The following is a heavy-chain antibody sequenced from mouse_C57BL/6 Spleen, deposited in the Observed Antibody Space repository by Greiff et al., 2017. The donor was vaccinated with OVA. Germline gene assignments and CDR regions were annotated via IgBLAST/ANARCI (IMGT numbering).Heavy chain of an antibody. J-gene: IGHJ3*01. CDR1: GFSLTSYG. D-gene: IGHD2-4*01. CDR2: IWSGGST. CDR3: ARNEGDDYDGAWFAY. Sequence: QVQLKESGPGLVQPSQSLSITCTVSGFSLTSYGVHWVRQSPGKGLEWLGVIWSGGSTDYNAAFISRLSISKDNSKSQVFFKMNSLQADDTAIYYCARNEGDDYDGAWFAYWGQGTLVTVSA. V-gene: IGHV2-2*01.